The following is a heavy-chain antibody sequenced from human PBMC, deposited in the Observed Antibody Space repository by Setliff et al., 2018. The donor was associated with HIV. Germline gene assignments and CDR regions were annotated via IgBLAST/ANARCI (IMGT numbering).Heavy chain of an antibody. CDR2: IYYSGST. Sequence: LSLTCTVSGGSISSSSYYWGWIRQPPGKGLEWLGTIYYSGSTYYNPSLKSRVTLSVDTSKNQFSLKLSSVTAADTAVYYCARHDSRGPRSAFDLWGRGTMVTVSS. CDR1: GGSISSSSYY. CDR3: ARHDSRGPRSAFDL. J-gene: IGHJ3*01. V-gene: IGHV4-39*01. D-gene: IGHD2-21*01.